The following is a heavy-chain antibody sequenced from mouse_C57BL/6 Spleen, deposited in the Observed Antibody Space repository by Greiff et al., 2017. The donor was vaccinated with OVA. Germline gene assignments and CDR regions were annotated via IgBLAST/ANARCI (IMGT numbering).Heavy chain of an antibody. CDR1: GYSITSGYY. CDR3: ARYYGSSSAWFAY. CDR2: ISYDGSN. D-gene: IGHD1-1*01. V-gene: IGHV3-6*01. Sequence: DVKLQESGPGLVKPSQSLSLTCSVTGYSITSGYYWNWIRQFPGNKLEWMGYISYDGSNNYNPSLKNRISITRDTSKNQFFLKLNSVTTEDTATYYCARYYGSSSAWFAYWGQGTLVTVSA. J-gene: IGHJ3*01.